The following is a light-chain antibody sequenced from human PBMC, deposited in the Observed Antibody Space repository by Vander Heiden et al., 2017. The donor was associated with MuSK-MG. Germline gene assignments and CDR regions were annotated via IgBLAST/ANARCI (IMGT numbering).Light chain of an antibody. CDR3: QQSDSNPRFT. J-gene: IGKJ3*01. V-gene: IGKV1-39*01. Sequence: DIQLTQSPSSLSASVGDRVTISCRASQTIRNFLNWYQQKPGKAPKLLIYAASSLQSGVPSRFSGSGYGTDFTLTISTLQPEDFATYYCQQSDSNPRFTFGHGTKVDIK. CDR1: QTIRNF. CDR2: AAS.